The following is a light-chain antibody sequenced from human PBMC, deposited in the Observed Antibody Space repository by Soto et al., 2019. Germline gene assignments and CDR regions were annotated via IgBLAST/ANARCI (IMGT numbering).Light chain of an antibody. CDR1: QSVSSSS. J-gene: IGKJ1*01. V-gene: IGKV3-20*01. Sequence: EIVLTQSPGTLSLSPGERATLSCRASQSVSSSSLAWYQQKPGQAPRLLIYGASSRATGIPDRFSGSGSGTDLTLTISRLEPEDFAVYYCQQYGTSSWTFGQGTKVEIK. CDR2: GAS. CDR3: QQYGTSSWT.